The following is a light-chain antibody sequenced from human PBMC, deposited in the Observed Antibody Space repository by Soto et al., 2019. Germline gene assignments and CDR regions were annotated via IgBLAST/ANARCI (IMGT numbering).Light chain of an antibody. J-gene: IGKJ4*01. CDR2: LCS. Sequence: DIVMTQSPLSLPATPGEPASSSCRSSQSLLQSDGNNYMDWYLQKPGQSPQLLIYLCSNRASGVPDRFCGSGSGTDFILKISRVQTDDVGVYYCMQDYHAPLTFGGGTKVEIK. CDR3: MQDYHAPLT. V-gene: IGKV2-28*01. CDR1: QSLLQSDGNNY.